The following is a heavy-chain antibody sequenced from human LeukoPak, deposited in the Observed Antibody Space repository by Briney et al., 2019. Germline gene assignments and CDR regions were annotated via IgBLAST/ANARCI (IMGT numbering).Heavy chain of an antibody. D-gene: IGHD3-3*01. Sequence: SETLSLTCTVSGGSISSYYWGWIRQPPGKGLEWIGSIYYSGSTYYNPSLKSRVTISVDTSKNQFSLKLSSVTAADTAVYYCARGDNFWSGNSVYYYMDVWGKGTTVTVSS. CDR3: ARGDNFWSGNSVYYYMDV. CDR1: GGSISSYY. J-gene: IGHJ6*03. V-gene: IGHV4-39*07. CDR2: IYYSGST.